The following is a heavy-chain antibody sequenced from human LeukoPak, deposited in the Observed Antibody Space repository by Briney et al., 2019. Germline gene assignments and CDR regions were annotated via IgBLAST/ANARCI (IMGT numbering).Heavy chain of an antibody. V-gene: IGHV3-30-3*01. D-gene: IGHD6-19*01. CDR1: GFTFSSYA. CDR3: ARARRLAVDY. J-gene: IGHJ4*02. CDR2: ISYDGSNK. Sequence: PGGSLRLSCAASGFTFSSYAMHWVRQAPGKGLEWVAVISYDGSNKYYADSVKGRFTISRDNSKNTLYLQMNSLRAEDTAMYYCARARRLAVDYWGQGTLVTVSS.